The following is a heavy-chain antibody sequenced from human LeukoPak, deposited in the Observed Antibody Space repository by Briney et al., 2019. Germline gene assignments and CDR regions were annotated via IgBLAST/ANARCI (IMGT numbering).Heavy chain of an antibody. D-gene: IGHD3-10*01. Sequence: SETLSLTCTVSGASISTSYWNWIRQPPGKGLEWIGYIYYGGSTSYNPSLKSRISISVDTSRNQFSLRLTSVTAADTAVYYCARGSYGSGSYSFWFDSWGQGILVTVSS. J-gene: IGHJ5*01. CDR3: ARGSYGSGSYSFWFDS. CDR2: IYYGGST. V-gene: IGHV4-59*01. CDR1: GASISTSY.